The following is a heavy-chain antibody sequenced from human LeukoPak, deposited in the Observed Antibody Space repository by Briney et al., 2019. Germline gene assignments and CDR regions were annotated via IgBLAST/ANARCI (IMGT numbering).Heavy chain of an antibody. CDR1: GGTFSSYA. Sequence: SVKVSCKASGGTFSSYAISWVRHAPGQGLEWMGRIIPILGIANYAQKFQGRVTITADKSTSTAYMELSSLRSEDTAVYYCARDTITMVRGVMGYFDLWGRGTLVTVSS. CDR2: IIPILGIA. V-gene: IGHV1-69*04. D-gene: IGHD3-10*01. CDR3: ARDTITMVRGVMGYFDL. J-gene: IGHJ2*01.